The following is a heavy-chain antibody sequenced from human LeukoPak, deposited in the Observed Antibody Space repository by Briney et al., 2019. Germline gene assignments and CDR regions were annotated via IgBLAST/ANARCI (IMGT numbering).Heavy chain of an antibody. J-gene: IGHJ4*02. CDR1: GGSISSGGYY. D-gene: IGHD3-10*01. CDR3: ARGPMVRGVGVDY. Sequence: SQTLSLTCTVSGGSISSGGYYWSWIRQHPGKGLEWIGYIYYSGSTYYNPSLKSRVTISVDTSKNQFSLKLSSVTAADTAVYYCARGPMVRGVGVDYWGQGTLVTVSS. CDR2: IYYSGST. V-gene: IGHV4-31*03.